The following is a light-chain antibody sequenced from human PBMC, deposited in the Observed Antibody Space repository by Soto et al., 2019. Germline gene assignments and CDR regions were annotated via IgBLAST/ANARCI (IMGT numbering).Light chain of an antibody. Sequence: EIVLTQSPATLSLSPGERATLSCRASQSVSSYLAWYQQKPGRAPRLLIYEASNRATGIPARFSGGGSGTDFTLTISSLEPEDFAVYYCEQRSNWPCTFGQGTKVEIK. CDR3: EQRSNWPCT. CDR1: QSVSSY. J-gene: IGKJ1*01. V-gene: IGKV3-11*01. CDR2: EAS.